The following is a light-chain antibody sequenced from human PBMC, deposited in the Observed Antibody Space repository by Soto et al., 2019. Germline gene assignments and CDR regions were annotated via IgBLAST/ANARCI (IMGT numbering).Light chain of an antibody. CDR2: EVS. J-gene: IGLJ2*01. V-gene: IGLV2-8*01. Sequence: QSALTQPPSASGSPGQSVTISCTGTSSDVGGYNYISWYQQHPGKAPKLIIYEVSKRPSGAPDRFSGSKSDNTASLTVSGLQAEDEADYYCSAYAGSIFAVFGGGTKLTVL. CDR1: SSDVGGYNY. CDR3: SAYAGSIFAV.